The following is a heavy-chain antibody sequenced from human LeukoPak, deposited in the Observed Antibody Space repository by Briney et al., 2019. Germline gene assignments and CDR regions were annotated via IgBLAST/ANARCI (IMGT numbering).Heavy chain of an antibody. V-gene: IGHV3-66*01. CDR2: IYSGGST. CDR3: ARELRAWTFGESLTAGRVGMDV. CDR1: GFTVSSNY. Sequence: GGSLRLSCAASGFTVSSNYMSWVRQAPGKGLEWVSVIYSGGSTYYADSVKGRFTISRDNSKNTLYLQMNSLRAEDTAVYYCARELRAWTFGESLTAGRVGMDVWGQGTTVTVSS. J-gene: IGHJ6*02. D-gene: IGHD3-10*01.